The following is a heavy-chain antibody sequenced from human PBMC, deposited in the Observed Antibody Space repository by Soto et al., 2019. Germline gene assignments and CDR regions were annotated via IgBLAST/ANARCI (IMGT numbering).Heavy chain of an antibody. J-gene: IGHJ4*02. CDR2: INPNVGST. Sequence: QVQLVQSGAEVKKPGASVKVSCKASGYTFTSSYVHWVRQAPGQGLEWMAIINPNVGSTNYAQKFKGRVTVTRDTSTSTVFMELSSLQSEDTAVYYCARDLAAANYWGQGTLVTVSS. D-gene: IGHD6-25*01. CDR3: ARDLAAANY. V-gene: IGHV1-46*01. CDR1: GYTFTSSY.